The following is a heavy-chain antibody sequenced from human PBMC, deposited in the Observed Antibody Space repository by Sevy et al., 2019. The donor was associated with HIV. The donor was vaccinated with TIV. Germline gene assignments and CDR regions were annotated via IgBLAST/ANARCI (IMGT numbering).Heavy chain of an antibody. Sequence: GGSLRLSCAASGFTFSSYVMHWVRQAPGKGLEWVAVISYDGSNKYYADSVKGRFTISRDNSKNTLYLQMNSLRAEDTAVYYCARGGKGFLEWGGGENYFDYWGQGTLVTVSS. V-gene: IGHV3-30-3*01. CDR1: GFTFSSYV. J-gene: IGHJ4*02. D-gene: IGHD3-3*01. CDR3: ARGGKGFLEWGGGENYFDY. CDR2: ISYDGSNK.